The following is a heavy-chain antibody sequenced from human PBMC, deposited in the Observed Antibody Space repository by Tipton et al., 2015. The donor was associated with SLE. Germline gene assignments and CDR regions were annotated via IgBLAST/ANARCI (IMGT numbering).Heavy chain of an antibody. CDR3: AKGHYYDSSVRAFDI. J-gene: IGHJ3*02. CDR2: ISGSGGST. CDR1: GFTFSSYA. V-gene: IGHV3-23*01. Sequence: SLRLSCAASGFTFSSYAMSWVRQAPGKGLEWVSAISGSGGSTYYADSVKGRFTISRDNSKNTLYLQMNSLRAEDTALYYCAKGHYYDSSVRAFDIWGQGTMVTVSS. D-gene: IGHD3-22*01.